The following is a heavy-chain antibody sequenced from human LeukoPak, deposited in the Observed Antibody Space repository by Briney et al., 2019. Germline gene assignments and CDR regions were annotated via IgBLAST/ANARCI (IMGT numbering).Heavy chain of an antibody. Sequence: GGSLRLSCAAFGFTFSSYSMNWVRQAPGKGLEWVSSISSSSSYIYYADSVKGRFTISRDNAKNSLYLQMNSLRAEDTAVYYCARGVYCSGGSCYDPNFDYWGQGTLVTVSS. J-gene: IGHJ4*02. V-gene: IGHV3-21*01. D-gene: IGHD2-15*01. CDR3: ARGVYCSGGSCYDPNFDY. CDR2: ISSSSSYI. CDR1: GFTFSSYS.